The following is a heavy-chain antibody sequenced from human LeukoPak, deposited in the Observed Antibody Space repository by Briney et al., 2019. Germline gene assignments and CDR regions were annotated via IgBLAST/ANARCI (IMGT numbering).Heavy chain of an antibody. CDR3: ATNAGPDPLNVIDI. D-gene: IGHD2-8*01. CDR2: VYNSGST. Sequence: SETLSLTCVVSGVSISRHLWSWIRQPPGKEPQWIGFVYNSGSTDYNPSLKGRVTISADTSKNQFSLRLSSVTAPDTAVYYCATNAGPDPLNVIDIWGLGTMVTVSS. CDR1: GVSISRHL. V-gene: IGHV4-59*08. J-gene: IGHJ3*02.